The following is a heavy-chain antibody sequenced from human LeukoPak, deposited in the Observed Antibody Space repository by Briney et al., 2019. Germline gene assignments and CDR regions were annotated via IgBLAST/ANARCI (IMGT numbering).Heavy chain of an antibody. D-gene: IGHD2-15*01. CDR1: GFTFSSYA. Sequence: AGSLRLSCAASGFTFSSYAMSWVRQAPGKGLEWVSAISGSGGSTYYADSVKGRFTISRDNSKNTLYLQMNSLRAEDTAVYYCARGRYCSGGSCYQPFDYWGQGTLVTVSS. V-gene: IGHV3-23*01. CDR2: ISGSGGST. CDR3: ARGRYCSGGSCYQPFDY. J-gene: IGHJ4*02.